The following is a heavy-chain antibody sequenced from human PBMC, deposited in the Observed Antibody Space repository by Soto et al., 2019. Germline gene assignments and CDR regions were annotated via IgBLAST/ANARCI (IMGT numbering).Heavy chain of an antibody. CDR2: INPNSGGT. CDR3: AREDFWSGQTVFQH. J-gene: IGHJ1*01. CDR1: GYTFTGYY. V-gene: IGHV1-2*02. Sequence: GASVKVSCKASGYTFTGYYMHWVRQAPGQGLEWMGWINPNSGGTNYAQKFQGRITMTRDTSISTAYMELSRLRSDDKAVYYCAREDFWSGQTVFQHWGQGTLVTVSS. D-gene: IGHD3-3*01.